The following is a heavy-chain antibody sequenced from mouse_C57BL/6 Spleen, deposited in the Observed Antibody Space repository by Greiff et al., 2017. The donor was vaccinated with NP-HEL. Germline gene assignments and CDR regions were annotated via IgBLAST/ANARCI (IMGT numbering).Heavy chain of an antibody. J-gene: IGHJ2*01. Sequence: QVQLQQSGPELVKPGASVKISCKASGYAFSSSWMNWVKQRPGTGLEWIGRIYPGDGDTNYNGKFKGKATLTADKSSSTAYMQLSSLTSEDSAVYFCAKTVYFDYWGQGTTLTVSS. CDR2: IYPGDGDT. CDR3: AKTVYFDY. D-gene: IGHD4-1*01. V-gene: IGHV1-82*01. CDR1: GYAFSSSW.